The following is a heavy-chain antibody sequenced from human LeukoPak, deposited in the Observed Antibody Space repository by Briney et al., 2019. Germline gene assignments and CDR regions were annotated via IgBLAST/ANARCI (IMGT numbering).Heavy chain of an antibody. V-gene: IGHV3-30*18. CDR3: AKSYYYGSGSPSWFDP. Sequence: GGSLRHSCAASGFTFSSYGMHWVRQAPGKGLEWVAVISYDGSNKYYADSVKGRFTISRDNSKNTLYLQMNSLRAEDTAVYYCAKSYYYGSGSPSWFDPWGQGTLVTVSS. J-gene: IGHJ5*02. CDR2: ISYDGSNK. D-gene: IGHD3-10*01. CDR1: GFTFSSYG.